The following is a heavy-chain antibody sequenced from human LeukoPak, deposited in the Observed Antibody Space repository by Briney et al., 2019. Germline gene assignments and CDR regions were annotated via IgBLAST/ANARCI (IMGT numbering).Heavy chain of an antibody. CDR1: GGSFRGYY. CDR3: ARGEYCSGGSCYPLDY. Sequence: SETLSLTCAVYGGSFRGYYWSWIRQPPGKGLEWIGEINHSGSTNYNPSLKSRVTISVDTSKNQFSLKLSSVTAADTAVYYCARGEYCSGGSCYPLDYWGQGTLVTVSS. J-gene: IGHJ4*02. V-gene: IGHV4-34*01. CDR2: INHSGST. D-gene: IGHD2-15*01.